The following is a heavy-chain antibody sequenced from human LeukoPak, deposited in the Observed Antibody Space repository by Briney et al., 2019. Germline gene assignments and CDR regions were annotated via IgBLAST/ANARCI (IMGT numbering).Heavy chain of an antibody. CDR2: IYSGGTT. J-gene: IGHJ4*02. V-gene: IGHV3-53*01. D-gene: IGHD6-13*01. CDR3: ARDDRIGAAGTFDN. Sequence: GGSLRLSCAASGFTVSSSFMGWVRQAPGKGLEWVSIIYSGGTTYYADSVKGRFTISRDNSKNTLYLQMNSLRAEDTAVYFCARDDRIGAAGTFDNWGQGTLVTVSS. CDR1: GFTVSSSF.